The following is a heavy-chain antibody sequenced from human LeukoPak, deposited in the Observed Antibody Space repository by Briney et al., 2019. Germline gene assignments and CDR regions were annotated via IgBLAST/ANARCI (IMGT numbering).Heavy chain of an antibody. CDR2: IKQDGSEK. V-gene: IGHV3-7*01. Sequence: TGGSLRLSCAASGFTFSTYWMSWVRQAPGKGLEWVANIKQDGSEKHYVDSVKGRFTISRDNAENSLYLQMNSLRAEDTAVYYCARDRYCSSTSCYIGNFDSWGQGTLVTVSS. CDR3: ARDRYCSSTSCYIGNFDS. CDR1: GFTFSTYW. J-gene: IGHJ4*02. D-gene: IGHD2-2*01.